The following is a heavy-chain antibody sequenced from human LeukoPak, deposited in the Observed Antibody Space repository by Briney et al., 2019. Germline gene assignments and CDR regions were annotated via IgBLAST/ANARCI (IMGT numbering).Heavy chain of an antibody. Sequence: SVKVSCKASGGTFSSYAISWVRQAPGQGLEWMGGIIPIFGTANYAQKFQGRVTITADESTSTAYMELSSPRSEDTAVYYCVSHCTNGVCLYYYYGMDVWGQGTTVTVSS. V-gene: IGHV1-69*13. CDR2: IIPIFGTA. D-gene: IGHD2-8*01. CDR1: GGTFSSYA. CDR3: VSHCTNGVCLYYYYGMDV. J-gene: IGHJ6*02.